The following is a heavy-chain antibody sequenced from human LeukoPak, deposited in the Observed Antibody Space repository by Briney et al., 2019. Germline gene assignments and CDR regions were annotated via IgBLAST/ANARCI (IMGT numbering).Heavy chain of an antibody. CDR2: INPNSGGT. J-gene: IGHJ4*02. CDR3: AKSLGGGGPTAFDY. V-gene: IGHV1-2*06. Sequence: EASVKVSCKASGYTFTGYYMHWVRQAPGQGLEWMGRINPNSGGTNYAQKFQGRVTMTRDTSISTAYMELSRLRAEDTALYYCAKSLGGGGPTAFDYWGQGTLVTVSS. CDR1: GYTFTGYY. D-gene: IGHD3-16*01.